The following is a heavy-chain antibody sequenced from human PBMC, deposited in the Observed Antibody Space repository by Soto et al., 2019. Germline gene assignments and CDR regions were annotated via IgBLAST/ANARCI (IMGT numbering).Heavy chain of an antibody. V-gene: IGHV1-69*13. Sequence: SVEVSCKASGGNFSSYASSWVRQALGQGLEWLGGIIPIFGTANYAQKFQGRVTITADESKSNAYMELSSLRSQDTAVYYCARGLDEVTFYYFDYWGQ. D-gene: IGHD2-21*02. CDR3: ARGLDEVTFYYFDY. CDR2: IIPIFGTA. CDR1: GGNFSSYA. J-gene: IGHJ4*01.